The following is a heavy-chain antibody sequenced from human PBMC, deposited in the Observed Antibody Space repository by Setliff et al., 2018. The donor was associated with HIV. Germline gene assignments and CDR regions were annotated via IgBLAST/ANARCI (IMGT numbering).Heavy chain of an antibody. CDR1: GDSISSGGYY. CDR2: ISYRGNT. CDR3: AQTRISLFRGALLYNWFDP. J-gene: IGHJ5*02. Sequence: PSETLSLTCTVSGDSISSGGYYWSWIRQHSGKGLEWIGHISYRGNTFYNPSLESRVTMSVETSRNRFSLALHSVTAADTAVYYCAQTRISLFRGALLYNWFDPWGQGKLVTVSS. V-gene: IGHV4-31*03. D-gene: IGHD3-10*01.